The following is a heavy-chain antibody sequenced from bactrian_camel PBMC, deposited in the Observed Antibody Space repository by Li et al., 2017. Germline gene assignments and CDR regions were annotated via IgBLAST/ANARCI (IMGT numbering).Heavy chain of an antibody. J-gene: IGHJ4*01. V-gene: IGHV3-2*01. Sequence: HVQLVESGGGLVQPGGSLRLSCAASGFPFSIYFMMWVRQAPGKGLEWVSSIYRDPRQTYYADSVKGRFTISRDNAKNTLYLQLNSLKTEDTAMYYCARVYNFGQGTQVTVS. CDR1: GFPFSIYF. CDR2: IYRDPRQT.